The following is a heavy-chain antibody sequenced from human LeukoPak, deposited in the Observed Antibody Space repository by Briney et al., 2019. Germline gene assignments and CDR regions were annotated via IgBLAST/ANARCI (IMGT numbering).Heavy chain of an antibody. D-gene: IGHD3-9*01. J-gene: IGHJ6*02. CDR2: IYYSGST. CDR3: AREQAGYYPHYYYYGMDV. Sequence: SETLSPTCTVSGGSISSYYWSWIRQPPGKGLEWIGYIYYSGSTNYNPSLKSRVTISVDTSKNQFSLKLSSVTAADTAVYYCAREQAGYYPHYYYYGMDVWGQGTTVTVSS. V-gene: IGHV4-59*01. CDR1: GGSISSYY.